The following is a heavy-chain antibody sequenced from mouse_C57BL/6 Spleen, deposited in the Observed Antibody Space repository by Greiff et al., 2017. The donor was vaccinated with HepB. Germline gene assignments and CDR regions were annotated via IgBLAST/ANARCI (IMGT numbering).Heavy chain of an antibody. V-gene: IGHV1-15*01. CDR3: TRGGYGYDRSYFDY. J-gene: IGHJ2*01. CDR2: INPETGGT. Sequence: VQLQQSGAELVRPGASVTLSCKASGYTFTDYERHWGKQTPVKGLEGIGAINPETGGTAYNQKFKGKAILTADKSSSTAYMELRSLTSEDSAVYYCTRGGYGYDRSYFDYWGQGTTLTVSS. CDR1: GYTFTDYE. D-gene: IGHD2-2*01.